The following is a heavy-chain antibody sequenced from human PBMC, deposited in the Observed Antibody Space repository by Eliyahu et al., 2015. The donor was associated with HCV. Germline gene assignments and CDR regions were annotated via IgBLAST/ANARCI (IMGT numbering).Heavy chain of an antibody. Sequence: EVQLVESGGGLVQPGGSLRLSCEASGFTFSSNWMHWVRQGPGKGLVWVSRISSDGSSTNYADSVKGRFTISRDNAKNTLYLQMNSLRAEDTALYYCTRGGGLRNAFDVWGQGTMVTVSS. CDR2: ISSDGSST. D-gene: IGHD3-16*01. CDR1: GFTFSSNW. V-gene: IGHV3-74*01. J-gene: IGHJ3*01. CDR3: TRGGGLRNAFDV.